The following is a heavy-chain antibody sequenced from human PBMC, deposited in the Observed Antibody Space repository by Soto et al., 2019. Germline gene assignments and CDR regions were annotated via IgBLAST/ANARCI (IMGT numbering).Heavy chain of an antibody. CDR2: IWYDGSQK. V-gene: IGHV3-33*01. Sequence: QVQLVESGGGVVQPGRSLRLSCTASGFTFRSYGMHWVRQAPGKGLEWVAIIWYDGSQKYYPDSVKGRFTISRDNSKNTLSLQMNSLRAEDTAVYYCARDHGDYYFDYWGHGALVTVSS. J-gene: IGHJ4*01. D-gene: IGHD4-17*01. CDR3: ARDHGDYYFDY. CDR1: GFTFRSYG.